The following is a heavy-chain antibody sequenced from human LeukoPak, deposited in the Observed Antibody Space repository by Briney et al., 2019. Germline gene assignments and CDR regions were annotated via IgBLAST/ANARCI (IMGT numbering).Heavy chain of an antibody. CDR3: APRVVGSAPFDY. CDR2: ISGSTGRT. CDR1: GFTFSTYA. Sequence: GGSLILSCAASGFTFSTYAMSWVRQAPGKGLEWVSAISGSTGRTYYADSVKGRFTISRDNSKNTLYLQMNNLRAEDTAVYYCAPRVVGSAPFDYWGQGTLVTVSS. D-gene: IGHD2-15*01. J-gene: IGHJ4*02. V-gene: IGHV3-23*01.